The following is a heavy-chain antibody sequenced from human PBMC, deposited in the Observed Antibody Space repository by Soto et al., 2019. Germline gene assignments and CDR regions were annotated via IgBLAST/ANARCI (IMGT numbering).Heavy chain of an antibody. CDR3: AEGGYSYGVIVGAPRINYYGMDV. D-gene: IGHD5-18*01. J-gene: IGHJ6*02. V-gene: IGHV1-69*13. CDR2: IIPIFGTA. CDR1: GGTFSSYA. Sequence: SVKVSCKASGGTFSSYAISWVRQAPGQGLEWMGGIIPIFGTANYAQKFQGRVTITADESTSTAYMELSSLRSEDTAVYYCAEGGYSYGVIVGAPRINYYGMDVWGQGTTVTVSS.